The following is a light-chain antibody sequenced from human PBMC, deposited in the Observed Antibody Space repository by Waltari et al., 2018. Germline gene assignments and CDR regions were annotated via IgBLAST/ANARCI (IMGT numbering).Light chain of an antibody. Sequence: EIVMTQSPATLSVSPGGRATISCRASQSVSSNLAWYQQRPGQAPRLLIYGASTRATGIPARFSGSGSGTEFTLTISSLQSEDFAVYYCQQYNQWPPWTFGQGTKVEIK. V-gene: IGKV3-15*01. CDR3: QQYNQWPPWT. CDR2: GAS. CDR1: QSVSSN. J-gene: IGKJ1*01.